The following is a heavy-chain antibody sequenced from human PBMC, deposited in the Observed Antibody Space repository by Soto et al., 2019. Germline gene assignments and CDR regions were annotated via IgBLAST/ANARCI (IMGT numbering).Heavy chain of an antibody. CDR1: GFTFSSYA. Sequence: SLRLSCAASGFTFSSYAMHWVRQAPGKGLEWVAVISYDGSNKYYADSVKGRFTISRDNSKNTLYLQMNSLRAEDTAVYYCARSPGYSGGGYYYYYGMDVWGQGTTVTVSS. CDR3: ARSPGYSGGGYYYYYGMDV. J-gene: IGHJ6*02. V-gene: IGHV3-30-3*01. CDR2: ISYDGSNK. D-gene: IGHD4-4*01.